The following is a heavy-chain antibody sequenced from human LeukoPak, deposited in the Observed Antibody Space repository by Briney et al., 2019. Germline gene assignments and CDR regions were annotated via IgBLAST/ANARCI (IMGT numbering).Heavy chain of an antibody. D-gene: IGHD5-18*01. V-gene: IGHV3-30*18. CDR3: AKEHRDGYSYGQGLDY. Sequence: GGSLRLSCAAPGFTFSSYGLHWVRQAPGKGLEWVAVISYDGSNKYYADSVKGRFTISRDNSKNTLYLQMSSLRAEDTAVYYCAKEHRDGYSYGQGLDYWGQGTLVTVSS. CDR1: GFTFSSYG. J-gene: IGHJ4*02. CDR2: ISYDGSNK.